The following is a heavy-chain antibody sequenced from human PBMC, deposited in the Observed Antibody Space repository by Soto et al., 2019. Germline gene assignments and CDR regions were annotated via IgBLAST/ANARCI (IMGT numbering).Heavy chain of an antibody. Sequence: DVQLVESGGGLVQPGRSLRLSCAASGFTFDDYAMHWVRQAPGKGLEWVSGISWNSGSIGYADSVKGRFTISRDNAKNSLYLQMNSLRAEDTALYYCTWNGMDVWGQGTTVTVSS. CDR3: TWNGMDV. D-gene: IGHD1-1*01. CDR1: GFTFDDYA. J-gene: IGHJ6*02. CDR2: ISWNSGSI. V-gene: IGHV3-9*01.